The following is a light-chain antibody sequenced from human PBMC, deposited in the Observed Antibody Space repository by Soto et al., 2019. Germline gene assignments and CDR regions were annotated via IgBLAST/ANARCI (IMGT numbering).Light chain of an antibody. Sequence: QSVLTQPPSVSGAPGQRVTISCTGSSSNIGAGFAVHWYQQLPGTAPKLLIHGNNNRPSGVPDRFSGSKSDTSASLAITGLQADDEADYYCSSYAGNNNVIFGGGTKLTVL. V-gene: IGLV1-40*01. CDR2: GNN. CDR3: SSYAGNNNVI. CDR1: SSNIGAGFA. J-gene: IGLJ2*01.